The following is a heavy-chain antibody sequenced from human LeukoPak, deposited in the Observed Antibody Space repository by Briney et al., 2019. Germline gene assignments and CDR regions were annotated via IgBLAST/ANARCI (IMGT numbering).Heavy chain of an antibody. Sequence: GGSLRLSCAASGFTFSSYAMSWVRQAPGKGLEWVSAISGSGGSTYYADSVKGRFTISRDNSKNTLYLQMNSLRAEDTAVYYCAKDITIFGVVHPFDYWGQGTLVTVSS. CDR3: AKDITIFGVVHPFDY. V-gene: IGHV3-23*01. CDR1: GFTFSSYA. D-gene: IGHD3-3*01. J-gene: IGHJ4*02. CDR2: ISGSGGST.